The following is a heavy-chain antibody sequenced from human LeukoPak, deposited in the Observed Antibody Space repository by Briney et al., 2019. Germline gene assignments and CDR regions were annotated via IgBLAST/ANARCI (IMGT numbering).Heavy chain of an antibody. Sequence: GGSLRLSCAASGFTFSRYVMNWVRQAPGKGLEWVSYISSSGSTIYYADSVKGRFTISRDNAKNSLYLQMNSLRAEDTAVYYCATPKWRGGHYFDYWGQRTLVTVSS. CDR3: ATPKWRGGHYFDY. CDR2: ISSSGSTI. J-gene: IGHJ4*02. V-gene: IGHV3-48*03. D-gene: IGHD2-8*01. CDR1: GFTFSRYV.